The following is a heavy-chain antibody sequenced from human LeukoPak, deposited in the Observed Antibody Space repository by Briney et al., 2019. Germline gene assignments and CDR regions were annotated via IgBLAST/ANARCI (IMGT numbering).Heavy chain of an antibody. Sequence: GGSLRLSCAASGFTFSSFAMSWVRPAPGQGLEWVSAISDNSGNTYHAGSVKGRFTISRDNSENTLYLQMNSLRAEDTALYYCSNGRTSSGTLQHDYWGEGTLGTVSS. CDR3: SNGRTSSGTLQHDY. CDR2: ISDNSGNT. J-gene: IGHJ4*02. D-gene: IGHD6-19*01. V-gene: IGHV3-23*01. CDR1: GFTFSSFA.